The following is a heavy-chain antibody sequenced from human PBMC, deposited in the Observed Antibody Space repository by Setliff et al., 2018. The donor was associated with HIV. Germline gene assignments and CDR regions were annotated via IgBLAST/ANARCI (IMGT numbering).Heavy chain of an antibody. D-gene: IGHD6-13*01. CDR3: ARVGHSSSYHYYGMDV. Sequence: SVKVSCKTSGGTFSGYGISWVRQAPGQGLEWMGGIIPMFGTGFYAQKFQGRVTITTDESRSTAYMELSSLSSEDTAVFYCARVGHSSSYHYYGMDVWGQGTTVTVSS. V-gene: IGHV1-69*05. CDR1: GGTFSGYG. CDR2: IIPMFGTG. J-gene: IGHJ6*02.